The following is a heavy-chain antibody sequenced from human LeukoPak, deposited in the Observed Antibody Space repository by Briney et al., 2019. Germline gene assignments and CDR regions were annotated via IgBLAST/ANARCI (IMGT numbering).Heavy chain of an antibody. CDR2: ISYSGST. CDR3: AVGPHHYFDS. CDR1: GGSVNSGGYY. J-gene: IGHJ4*02. V-gene: IGHV4-31*03. Sequence: PSETLSLTCTVSGGSVNSGGYYWSWIRQHPGQGLEWIGYISYSGSTYYNPSLKSRLTISLDTSKNQFSLRLSSVNAADAAVYFCAVGPHHYFDSWGQGTLVTVSS.